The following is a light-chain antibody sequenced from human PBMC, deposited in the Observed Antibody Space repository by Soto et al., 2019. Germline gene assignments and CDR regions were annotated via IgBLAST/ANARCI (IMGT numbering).Light chain of an antibody. V-gene: IGKV3-20*01. CDR1: QSVSSSY. CDR2: GAS. J-gene: IGKJ5*01. CDR3: QQYGSSPTT. Sequence: IVLTQSPGRLCLSPVAGATVSWRSSQSVSSSYLAWYQQKPGQAPRLLIYGASSRATGIPDRFSGSGSGTDFTLTISRLEPEDFAVYYCQQYGSSPTTCGQGTQREIK.